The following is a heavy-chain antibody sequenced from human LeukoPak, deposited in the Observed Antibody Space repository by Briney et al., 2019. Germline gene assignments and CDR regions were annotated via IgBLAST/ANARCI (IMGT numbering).Heavy chain of an antibody. CDR1: GYTFTTYD. Sequence: GASVKVSCKASGYTFTTYDINWVRQSTGQGLEWMGWMNPNSGNTGYAQKFQGRVTMTRNTSMSTAYMELSSLRSEDMAVYYCARANYYGSGKKDLDYWGQGTLVTVSS. V-gene: IGHV1-8*01. D-gene: IGHD3-10*01. CDR2: MNPNSGNT. CDR3: ARANYYGSGKKDLDY. J-gene: IGHJ4*02.